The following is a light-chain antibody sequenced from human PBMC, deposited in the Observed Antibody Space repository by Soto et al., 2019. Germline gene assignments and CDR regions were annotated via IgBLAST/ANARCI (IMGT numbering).Light chain of an antibody. Sequence: QSVLTQPPSVSGAPGQRVTISCTGSTSKIGAGYDVHWYQQLPGTAPKLLIYGNTNRPSGVPDRFSGSKSGTSASLAITGLQPDDEADYYCQSYDSSLSAPYVFGTGTKVTVL. CDR3: QSYDSSLSAPYV. V-gene: IGLV1-40*01. J-gene: IGLJ1*01. CDR2: GNT. CDR1: TSKIGAGYD.